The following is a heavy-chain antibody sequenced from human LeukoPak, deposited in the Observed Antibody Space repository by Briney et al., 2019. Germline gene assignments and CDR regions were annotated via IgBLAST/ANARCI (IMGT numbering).Heavy chain of an antibody. CDR1: GGSFSGYY. CDR2: INHSGST. J-gene: IGHJ3*02. D-gene: IGHD3-22*01. CDR3: ARPPVYYDSSGYYSARTQGLINDAFDI. V-gene: IGHV4-34*01. Sequence: SETLSLTCAVYGGSFSGYYWSWIRQPPGKGLEWIGEINHSGSTNYNPSLKSRVTISVDTSKNQFSLKLSSVTAADTAVYYCARPPVYYDSSGYYSARTQGLINDAFDIWGQGTMVTVSS.